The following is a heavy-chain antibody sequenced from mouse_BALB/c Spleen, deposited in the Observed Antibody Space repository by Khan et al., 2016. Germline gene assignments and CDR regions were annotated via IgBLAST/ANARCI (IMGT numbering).Heavy chain of an antibody. CDR3: ASSTKVYFDY. Sequence: EVELVESGGDLVKPGGSLKLSCAASGFTFSSYGMSWVRQTPDKRLEWVATISSGGSYTYYPDSVKGRFTISRDNAKNTLYLQMSSLKSEDTAMYYCASSTKVYFDYWGQGTTLTVSS. CDR1: GFTFSSYG. J-gene: IGHJ2*01. D-gene: IGHD1-1*01. CDR2: ISSGGSYT. V-gene: IGHV5-6*01.